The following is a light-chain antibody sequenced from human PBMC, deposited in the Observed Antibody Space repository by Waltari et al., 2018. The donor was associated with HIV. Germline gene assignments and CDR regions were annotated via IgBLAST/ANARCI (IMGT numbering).Light chain of an antibody. CDR3: SSYAGARGGV. Sequence: QSALTPPASVSESPGQSITISCSGTSSDIGSYNLVSWYQQHPGKAPKLIIYDVNKPASGVSNRVSGSKSGNTASLTISGLQAEDEADYYCSSYAGARGGVFGGGTKLTVL. V-gene: IGLV2-23*02. CDR1: SSDIGSYNL. J-gene: IGLJ2*01. CDR2: DVN.